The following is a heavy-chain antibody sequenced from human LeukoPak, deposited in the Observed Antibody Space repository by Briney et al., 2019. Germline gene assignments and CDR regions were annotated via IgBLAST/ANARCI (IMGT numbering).Heavy chain of an antibody. CDR3: ATGGFMVRGVLDY. D-gene: IGHD3-10*01. Sequence: SETLSLTCAVYGGSFSGYYWSWIRQPPGKGLEWIGEINHSGSTNYNPSLKSRVTISVDTPKNQFSLKLSSVTAADTAVYYCATGGFMVRGVLDYWGQGTLVTVSS. CDR1: GGSFSGYY. J-gene: IGHJ4*02. CDR2: INHSGST. V-gene: IGHV4-34*01.